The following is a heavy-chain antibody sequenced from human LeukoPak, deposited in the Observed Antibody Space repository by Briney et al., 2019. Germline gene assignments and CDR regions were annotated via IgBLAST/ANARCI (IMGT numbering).Heavy chain of an antibody. J-gene: IGHJ3*02. V-gene: IGHV4-34*01. CDR1: GGSFSGYY. D-gene: IGHD3-3*01. CDR2: INHSGST. Sequence: SETLTLTCAVYGGSFSGYYWSWIRQPPGKGLEWIGEINHSGSTNYNPSLKSRVTISVDTSKNQFSLKLSSVTAADTAVYYCARRLVFGVVTLRGSAFDIWGQGTMVTVSS. CDR3: ARRLVFGVVTLRGSAFDI.